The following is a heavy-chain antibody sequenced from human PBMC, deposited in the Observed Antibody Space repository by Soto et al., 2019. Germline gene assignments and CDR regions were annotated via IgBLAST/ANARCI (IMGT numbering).Heavy chain of an antibody. CDR1: GYTFTCYY. CDR2: INPNSGGT. Sequence: GSVKVSFQASGYTFTCYYMHWVRHAPGQGLEWMGWINPNSGGTNYAQKFQGRVTMTRDTSISTAYMELSRLRSDDTAVYYCARDERDVVVVAATPYYYYGMDVWGQGTTVTVSS. CDR3: ARDERDVVVVAATPYYYYGMDV. J-gene: IGHJ6*02. D-gene: IGHD2-15*01. V-gene: IGHV1-2*02.